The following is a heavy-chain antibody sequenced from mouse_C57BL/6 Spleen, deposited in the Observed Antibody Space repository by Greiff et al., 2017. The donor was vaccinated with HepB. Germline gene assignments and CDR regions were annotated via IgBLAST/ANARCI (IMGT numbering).Heavy chain of an antibody. CDR1: GFTFSDYY. CDR2: ISNGGGST. D-gene: IGHD1-2*01. CDR3: ARRRCWLEGYAMDY. V-gene: IGHV5-12*01. J-gene: IGHJ4*01. Sequence: EVQRVESGGGLVQPGGSLKLSCAASGFTFSDYYMYWVRQTPEKRLEWVAYISNGGGSTYYPDTVKGRFTISRDNAKNTLYLQMSRLKSEDTAMYYCARRRCWLEGYAMDYWGQGTSVTVSS.